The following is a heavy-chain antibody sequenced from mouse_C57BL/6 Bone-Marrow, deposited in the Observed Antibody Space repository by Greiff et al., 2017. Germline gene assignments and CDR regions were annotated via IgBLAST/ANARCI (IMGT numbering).Heavy chain of an antibody. J-gene: IGHJ1*03. CDR1: GYTFTDYE. CDR3: TRGWLPWYFDV. D-gene: IGHD2-3*01. CDR2: IAPETGGT. Sequence: VKLVESGAELVRPGASVTLSCKASGYTFTDYEMHWVKQTPVHGLEWIGAIAPETGGTAYNQKFKGKAILTADKSSSTAYMELRSLTSEDSAVYYCTRGWLPWYFDVWGTGTTVTVSS. V-gene: IGHV1-15*01.